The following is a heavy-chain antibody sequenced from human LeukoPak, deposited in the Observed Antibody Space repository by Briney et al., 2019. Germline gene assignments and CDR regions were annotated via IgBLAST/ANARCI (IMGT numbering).Heavy chain of an antibody. CDR3: ARQKGRYDSSGYYSGAFDI. CDR2: IYPGDSDT. CDR1: GYSFTSYW. V-gene: IGHV5-51*01. Sequence: GESLKISCKGSGYSFTSYWIGWVRQMPGKGLEWMGIIYPGDSDTRYSPSFQGQVTISADKSISTAYLQWSSLKASDTAMYYCARQKGRYDSSGYYSGAFDIWGQGTMVTASS. D-gene: IGHD3-22*01. J-gene: IGHJ3*02.